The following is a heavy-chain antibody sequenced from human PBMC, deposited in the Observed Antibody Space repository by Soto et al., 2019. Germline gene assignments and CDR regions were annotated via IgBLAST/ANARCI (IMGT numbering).Heavy chain of an antibody. CDR3: ARVIQALAVAGTGGFDWFDP. CDR1: GGSISSGDYS. Sequence: PSETLSLTCTVSGGSISSGDYSWSWIRRPPGKGRQWIGYIYYSGSTYYNPSLKSRVTISVDTSKNQFSLKLSSVTAADTAVYYCARVIQALAVAGTGGFDWFDPWGQGTMVTVSS. V-gene: IGHV4-30-4*01. CDR2: IYYSGST. J-gene: IGHJ5*02. D-gene: IGHD6-19*01.